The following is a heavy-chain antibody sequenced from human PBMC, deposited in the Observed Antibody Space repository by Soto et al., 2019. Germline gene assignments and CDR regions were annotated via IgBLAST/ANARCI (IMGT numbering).Heavy chain of an antibody. V-gene: IGHV3-74*01. J-gene: IGHJ4*02. D-gene: IGHD1-26*01. CDR2: ISGDGSST. Sequence: PGGSLRLSCAASGFTFRSHWMHWVRQAPGKGLVWVSRISGDGSSTHYADSVKGRFTISRDNVKNTLYLQMNSLRAEDTAVYYYARGGNYVFDYWGQGTLVTVSS. CDR1: GFTFRSHW. CDR3: ARGGNYVFDY.